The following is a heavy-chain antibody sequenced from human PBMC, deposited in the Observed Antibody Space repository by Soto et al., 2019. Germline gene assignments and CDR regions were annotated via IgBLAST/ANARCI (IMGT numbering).Heavy chain of an antibody. Sequence: QVPLVQSGAEVKKPGASVKVSCKASGYTFTSYGISWVRQAPGQGLEWMGWISAYNGNTNYAQKLQCRVTMTTDTSTRTAYMELRSLRSDDTAVYYCARENILTGYYHIAGFDYWGRGTLVTVSS. CDR3: ARENILTGYYHIAGFDY. CDR1: GYTFTSYG. J-gene: IGHJ4*02. V-gene: IGHV1-18*01. D-gene: IGHD3-9*01. CDR2: ISAYNGNT.